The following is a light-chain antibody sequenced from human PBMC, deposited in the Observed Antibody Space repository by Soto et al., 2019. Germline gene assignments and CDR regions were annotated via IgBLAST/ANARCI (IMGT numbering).Light chain of an antibody. CDR1: SSDVGGYNH. Sequence: QSALTQPASVSGSPGQSITISCTGNSSDVGGYNHVSWYQQHSGKVPKVIIYEVSNRPSGVSDRFSGSKSGNTASLTISGLQPEDEADYYCNSYTNTDTFWVFGGGTKLTVL. V-gene: IGLV2-14*01. CDR3: NSYTNTDTFWV. J-gene: IGLJ3*02. CDR2: EVS.